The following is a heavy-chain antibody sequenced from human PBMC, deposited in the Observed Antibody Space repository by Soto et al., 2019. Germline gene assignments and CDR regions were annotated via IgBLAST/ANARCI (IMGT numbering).Heavy chain of an antibody. J-gene: IGHJ4*02. Sequence: GSLRLSCAASGFTFSSYGMHWVRQAPGKGLEWVAVISYDGSNKYYADSVKGRFTISRDNSKNTLYLQMNSLRAEDTAVYYCAKDLVVDSSDYWGQGTLVTVSS. CDR3: AKDLVVDSSDY. CDR2: ISYDGSNK. V-gene: IGHV3-30*18. D-gene: IGHD6-6*01. CDR1: GFTFSSYG.